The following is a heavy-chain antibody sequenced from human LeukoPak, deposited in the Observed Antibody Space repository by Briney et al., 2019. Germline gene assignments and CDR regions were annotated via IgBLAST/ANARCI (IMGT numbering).Heavy chain of an antibody. CDR1: GFIFSDYA. Sequence: PGGSLRLSCAASGFIFSDYAMIWVRQAPGKGLEWVSYISSASGSIYYADSVKGRFTISRDNAKNSLFLQMNSLRAEDTAVYYCARLPAYCSSTSCYYDYWGQGTLVTVSS. J-gene: IGHJ4*02. V-gene: IGHV3-48*04. CDR2: ISSASGSI. CDR3: ARLPAYCSSTSCYYDY. D-gene: IGHD2-2*01.